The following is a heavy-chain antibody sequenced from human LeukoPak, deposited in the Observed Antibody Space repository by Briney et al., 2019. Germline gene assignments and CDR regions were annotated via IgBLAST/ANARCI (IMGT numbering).Heavy chain of an antibody. CDR1: GFTFSSYA. Sequence: GRSLRLSCAASGFTFSSYAMHWVRQAPGKGLEWVAVISYDGSNKYYADSVKGRFTISRDNSKNTLYLQMNSLRAEDTAVYYCARDRGQTLDYWGQETLVTVSS. J-gene: IGHJ4*02. D-gene: IGHD1-26*01. CDR2: ISYDGSNK. V-gene: IGHV3-30*01. CDR3: ARDRGQTLDY.